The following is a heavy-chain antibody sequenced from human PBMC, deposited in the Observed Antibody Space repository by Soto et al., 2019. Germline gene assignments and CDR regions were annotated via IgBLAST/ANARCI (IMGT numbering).Heavy chain of an antibody. J-gene: IGHJ6*02. V-gene: IGHV6-1*01. CDR2: TYYRSKWYN. CDR1: GDSVSGNSAA. Sequence: SQTLSLTCAISGDSVSGNSAAWNWIRQSPSRGLEWLGRTYYRSKWYNEYAVSVKSRITINPDTSKNQFSLHLNSVTPEDTAMYYCARDNWNSGGMDVWGHGTPVTVFS. CDR3: ARDNWNSGGMDV. D-gene: IGHD1-7*01.